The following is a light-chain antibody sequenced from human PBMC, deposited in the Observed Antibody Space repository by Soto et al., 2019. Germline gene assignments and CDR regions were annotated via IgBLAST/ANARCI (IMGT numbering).Light chain of an antibody. CDR1: SSNIGAGYD. V-gene: IGLV1-40*01. J-gene: IGLJ1*01. Sequence: QSVLTQPPSVSGAPGQRVTISCTGSSSNIGAGYDVHWYQQLPGTAPKLLIYGNSNRPSGVPDRFSGSKSGTSASLAITGLXAEDEADYYCQSHDSSLSGYVFGTGTKVTLL. CDR3: QSHDSSLSGYV. CDR2: GNS.